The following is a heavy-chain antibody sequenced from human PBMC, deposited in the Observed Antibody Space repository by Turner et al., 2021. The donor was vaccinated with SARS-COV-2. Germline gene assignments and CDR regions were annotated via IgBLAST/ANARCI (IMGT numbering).Heavy chain of an antibody. CDR3: AKDMTRIAAFFDY. J-gene: IGHJ4*02. CDR2: ISWNSGSI. D-gene: IGHD6-13*01. CDR1: GFIFDDYA. V-gene: IGHV3-9*01. Sequence: EVQLVESGGGLEQPGRSLRLSCAASGFIFDDYAMHWVRQAPGKGLEWVSGISWNSGSIGYADSVKGRFTISRDNAKNSLYLQMNRLRAEDTAFYYCAKDMTRIAAFFDYWGQGTLVTVS.